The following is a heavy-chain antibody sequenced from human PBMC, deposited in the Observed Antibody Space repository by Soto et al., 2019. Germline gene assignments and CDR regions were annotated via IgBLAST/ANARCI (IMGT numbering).Heavy chain of an antibody. Sequence: QVQLQESGPGLVKPSETLSLTCTVSGGSISSYYWSWIRQPAGKGLEGIGRIYTSGSTNYNPSLKSRVTMSVDTSKNQFSLKLSSVTAADTAVYYCARSIVGATTVPPHWYFDLWGRGTLVTVSS. D-gene: IGHD1-26*01. CDR3: ARSIVGATTVPPHWYFDL. CDR2: IYTSGST. CDR1: GGSISSYY. V-gene: IGHV4-4*07. J-gene: IGHJ2*01.